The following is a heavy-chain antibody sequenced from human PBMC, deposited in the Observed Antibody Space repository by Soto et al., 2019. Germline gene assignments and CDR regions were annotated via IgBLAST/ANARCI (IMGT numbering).Heavy chain of an antibody. D-gene: IGHD3-9*01. V-gene: IGHV1-18*01. J-gene: IGHJ5*02. CDR3: ATTYDTGFDP. Sequence: QLQLTQSGGEARKPGASVRVSCAASGYKFSTYAISWLRQAPGQGLEWMGLITPNSGYTNYAQKFQGRLILTTDIPSSTAYMELTSLRYDDTAIYYSATTYDTGFDPWGQGTLVSVS. CDR2: ITPNSGYT. CDR1: GYKFSTYA.